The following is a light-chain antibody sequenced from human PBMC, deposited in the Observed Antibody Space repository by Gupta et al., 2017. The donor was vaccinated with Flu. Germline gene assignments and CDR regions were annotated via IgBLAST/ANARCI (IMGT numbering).Light chain of an antibody. CDR1: LSISSN. Sequence: PATLAVSPGERATLAFRATLSISSNIAWYQQKPGQAPRLLIYGASTRATGIPARFSGSGSATEFTLTISILQSEDFAVYYCQQYNNWPRTFGQGTKVEIK. CDR2: GAS. V-gene: IGKV3-15*01. CDR3: QQYNNWPRT. J-gene: IGKJ1*01.